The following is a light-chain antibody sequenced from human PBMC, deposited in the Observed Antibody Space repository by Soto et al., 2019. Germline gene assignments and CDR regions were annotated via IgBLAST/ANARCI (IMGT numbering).Light chain of an antibody. J-gene: IGKJ4*01. V-gene: IGKV3-15*01. CDR3: QQYNNWPPLT. Sequence: EVVMTQSPATLSVSPGERATLSCRASQSVGSKLAWYQQKPGQAPRLLIFDAFTRATGIPARFSSSGSGTEFTLFISSLQSEDFAVYYCQQYNNWPPLTFGGGTKVDI. CDR1: QSVGSK. CDR2: DAF.